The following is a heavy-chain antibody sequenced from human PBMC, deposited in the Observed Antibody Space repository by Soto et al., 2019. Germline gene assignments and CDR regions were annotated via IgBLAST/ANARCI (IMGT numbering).Heavy chain of an antibody. D-gene: IGHD6-19*01. J-gene: IGHJ5*02. CDR1: GGTFSSYA. CDR3: ARDPKYSSGSGAFDP. Sequence: GASVKVSCKASGGTFSSYAISWVRRAPGQGLEWMGGIIPIFGTANYAQKFQGRVTITADESTSTAYMELSSLRSEDTAVYYCARDPKYSSGSGAFDPWGQGTLVTVSS. V-gene: IGHV1-69*13. CDR2: IIPIFGTA.